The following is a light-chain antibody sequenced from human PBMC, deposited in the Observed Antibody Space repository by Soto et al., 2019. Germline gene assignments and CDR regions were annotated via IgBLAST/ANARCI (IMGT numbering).Light chain of an antibody. V-gene: IGKV1-39*01. Sequence: DIQMTQSPSSLSASIGDRVTITCRASQTVNTYLHWYQQKPGKAPKLLIYAASNLQSGVPSRFSGSGSGTNVTLSLNSLQPEDFATYYCQQGYSNPWTFGQGTKVEI. CDR3: QQGYSNPWT. CDR2: AAS. J-gene: IGKJ1*01. CDR1: QTVNTY.